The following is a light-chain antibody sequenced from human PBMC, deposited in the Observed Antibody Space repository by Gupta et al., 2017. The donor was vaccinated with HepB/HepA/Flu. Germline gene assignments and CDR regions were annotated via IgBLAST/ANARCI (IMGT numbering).Light chain of an antibody. CDR1: SSNIGAGYD. V-gene: IGLV1-40*01. Sequence: QSVLTQPPSVSGAPGQRVTISCPGSSSNIGAGYDVHWYQQLPGTAPKLLIYDNSNRPSGVPDRFSGSKSGTSASLAISGLQAEDEADYYCQSYDNSLSASVFGGGTKLTVL. CDR3: QSYDNSLSASV. J-gene: IGLJ2*01. CDR2: DNS.